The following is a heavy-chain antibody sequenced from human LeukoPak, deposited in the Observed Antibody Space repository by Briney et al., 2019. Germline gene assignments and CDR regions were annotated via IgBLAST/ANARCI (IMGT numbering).Heavy chain of an antibody. Sequence: GGSLRLSCVASGFVVSNNYMSWVRQAPGKGLKWVSVIYSDGDTHYADSVKGRFIISRDNSKNTLYLQTNSLRLDDTGVYYCAILPGYWGQGTLVTVSS. CDR3: AILPGY. J-gene: IGHJ4*02. V-gene: IGHV3-66*02. CDR1: GFVVSNNY. CDR2: IYSDGDT.